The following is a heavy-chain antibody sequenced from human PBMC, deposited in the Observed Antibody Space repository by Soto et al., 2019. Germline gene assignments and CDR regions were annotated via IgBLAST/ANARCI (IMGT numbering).Heavy chain of an antibody. CDR3: VRRHVSATGIDWFDP. CDR2: INAANGDT. Sequence: ASVKVSCKASGYTFTNYGLHWVRQAPGQRLEWMGWINAANGDTKYSPKFQGSVTITRDTSASTAYMELSSLRSEDTAVYYCVRRHVSATGIDWFDPWGKGTLVTVSS. J-gene: IGHJ5*02. D-gene: IGHD6-13*01. V-gene: IGHV1-3*01. CDR1: GYTFTNYG.